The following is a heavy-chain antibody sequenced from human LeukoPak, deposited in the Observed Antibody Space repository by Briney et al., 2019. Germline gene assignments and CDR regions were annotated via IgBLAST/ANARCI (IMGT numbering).Heavy chain of an antibody. CDR1: GGSFSGYY. Sequence: SETLSLTCAVYGGSFSGYYWSWIRQPPGRGLEWIGEINHSGSTNYNPSLKSRVTISVDTSKNQFSLKLSSVTAADTAVYYCARHGDILTGYYSFRYWGQGTLVTVSS. J-gene: IGHJ4*02. D-gene: IGHD3-9*01. CDR2: INHSGST. CDR3: ARHGDILTGYYSFRY. V-gene: IGHV4-34*01.